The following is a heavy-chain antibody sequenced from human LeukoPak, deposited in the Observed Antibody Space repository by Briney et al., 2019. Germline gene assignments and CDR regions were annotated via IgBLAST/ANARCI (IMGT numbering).Heavy chain of an antibody. J-gene: IGHJ4*02. CDR1: GFTVTSNY. V-gene: IGHV3-53*01. Sequence: GGSLRLSCVASGFTVTSNYMTWVRQAPGKGLEWVSVISSGGNTYYADSVKGRFTISRDNSKNTVYLQMNGLRAEDTAVYYCAREVRGYYFDYWGQGTLVTASP. CDR3: AREVRGYYFDY. D-gene: IGHD5-12*01. CDR2: ISSGGNT.